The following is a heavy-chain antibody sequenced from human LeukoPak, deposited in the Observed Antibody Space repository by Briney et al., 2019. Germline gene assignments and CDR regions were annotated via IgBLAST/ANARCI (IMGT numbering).Heavy chain of an antibody. CDR1: GGSISSSSYY. Sequence: SETLSLTCTVSGGSISSSSYYWGWIRQPPGKGLEWIGSIYYSGSTYYNPSLKSRVTISVATSKNQFSLKLSSVTAADTAVYYCARADIVVVPAAMFLYYYGMDVWGQGTTVTVSS. V-gene: IGHV4-39*01. J-gene: IGHJ6*02. CDR3: ARADIVVVPAAMFLYYYGMDV. CDR2: IYYSGST. D-gene: IGHD2-2*01.